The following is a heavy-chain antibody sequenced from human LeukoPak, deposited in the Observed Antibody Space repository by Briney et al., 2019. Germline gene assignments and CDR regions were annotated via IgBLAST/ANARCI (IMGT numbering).Heavy chain of an antibody. CDR3: ARAGYYDSSGYYLV. V-gene: IGHV3-20*04. Sequence: GGSLRLSCAASGFTFGDYGMSWVRQAPGKGLEWVSGINWNGGSTGYADSVKGRFTISRDNAKNSLYLQMNSLRAEDTALYYCARAGYYDSSGYYLVWGQGTLVTVSS. CDR2: INWNGGST. D-gene: IGHD3-22*01. CDR1: GFTFGDYG. J-gene: IGHJ4*02.